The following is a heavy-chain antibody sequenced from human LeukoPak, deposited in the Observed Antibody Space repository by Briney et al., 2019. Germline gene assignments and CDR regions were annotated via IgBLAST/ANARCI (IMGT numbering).Heavy chain of an antibody. CDR1: GGSISRSNYY. V-gene: IGHV4-39*01. Sequence: SETLSLTCSVSGGSISRSNYYWGWIRQPPGKGLEWIGSIYYSGSTYYNPSLKSRLTISVDTSKNQFSLKLSSVTAADTAFYYCALDLKTSHGMDVWGQGTTVTVSS. CDR2: IYYSGST. D-gene: IGHD3/OR15-3a*01. J-gene: IGHJ6*02. CDR3: ALDLKTSHGMDV.